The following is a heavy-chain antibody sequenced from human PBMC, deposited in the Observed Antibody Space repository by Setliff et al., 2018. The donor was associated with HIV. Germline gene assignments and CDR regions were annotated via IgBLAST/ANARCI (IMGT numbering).Heavy chain of an antibody. J-gene: IGHJ4*02. CDR2: LSPSGTT. Sequence: PSETLSLTCAVYGGAFSGYYWTWIRQSPGKGLEWIGELSPSGTTRSNPSLQSRVTISLDTSNNQFSLKLTSVTAADTAMYYCASFFVTTVTNQDYWGQGTPVTVSS. V-gene: IGHV4-34*01. CDR1: GGAFSGYY. D-gene: IGHD4-17*01. CDR3: ASFFVTTVTNQDY.